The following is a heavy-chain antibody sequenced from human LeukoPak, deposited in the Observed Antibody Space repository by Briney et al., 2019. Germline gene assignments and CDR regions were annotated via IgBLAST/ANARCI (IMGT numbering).Heavy chain of an antibody. CDR2: INAGNGNT. CDR3: ARGPRAAADDY. Sequence: ASVKVSCKASGYTFINFAINWGRQAPGQRPEWMGWINAGNGNTKYSQKFQGRVAITRDTSASTVYMELSSLTSEDTAVYYCARGPRAAADDYWGQGTLVTVSS. V-gene: IGHV1-3*01. D-gene: IGHD6-13*01. CDR1: GYTFINFA. J-gene: IGHJ4*02.